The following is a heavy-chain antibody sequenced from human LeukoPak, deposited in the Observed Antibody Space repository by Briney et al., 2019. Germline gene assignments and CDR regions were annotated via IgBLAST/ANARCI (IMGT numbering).Heavy chain of an antibody. V-gene: IGHV4-59*08. CDR1: GGSISSYY. CDR3: ARQRGSTYYDFWSGYYGFEFDP. D-gene: IGHD3-3*01. J-gene: IGHJ5*02. Sequence: SETLSLTCTVSGGSISSYYWSWIRQPPGKGLEWIGYIYYSGSTNYNPSLKSRVTISVDTSKNQFSLKLSSATAADTAVYYCARQRGSTYYDFWSGYYGFEFDPWGQGTLVTVSS. CDR2: IYYSGST.